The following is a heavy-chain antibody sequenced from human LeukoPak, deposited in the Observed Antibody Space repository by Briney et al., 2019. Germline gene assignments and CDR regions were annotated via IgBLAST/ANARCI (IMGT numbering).Heavy chain of an antibody. CDR3: ARSHCGGDCYGAFDI. Sequence: GGSLRLSGAASGFTFSSYDMHWVRQAAGKGLEWVSAIGTAGDIYYPGSVKGRFTISRENAKNSLYLQMNSLRAGDTAVYYCARSHCGGDCYGAFDIWGQGTMVTVSS. D-gene: IGHD2-21*02. CDR1: GFTFSSYD. J-gene: IGHJ3*02. CDR2: IGTAGDI. V-gene: IGHV3-13*04.